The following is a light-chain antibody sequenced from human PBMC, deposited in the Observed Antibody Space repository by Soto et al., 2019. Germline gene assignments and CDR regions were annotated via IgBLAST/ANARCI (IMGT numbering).Light chain of an antibody. Sequence: DIQMTQSPSTLSASVGDRVTITCRASQSISSWLAWYQQKPGKAPKLLIYKASSLESGVPSRFSGSGSGTEFTLTISSLQPDDCATYYCQQYNSYEETFGQGTKVEIK. CDR2: KAS. J-gene: IGKJ1*01. CDR3: QQYNSYEET. V-gene: IGKV1-5*03. CDR1: QSISSW.